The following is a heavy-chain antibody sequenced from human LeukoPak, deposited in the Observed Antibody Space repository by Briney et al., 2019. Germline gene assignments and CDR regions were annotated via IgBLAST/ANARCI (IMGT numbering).Heavy chain of an antibody. CDR3: AKDISNPYDILTGYSWRYYFDY. D-gene: IGHD3-9*01. V-gene: IGHV3-23*01. CDR1: GFTFSHYA. CDR2: ISGSGGST. J-gene: IGHJ4*02. Sequence: PGGSLRLSCAASGFTFSHYAMTWVRQAPGKGLEWVSSISGSGGSTYYADSVKGRFTISRDNSKNTLYLQMNSLRAEDTAVYYCAKDISNPYDILTGYSWRYYFDYWGQGTLVTVSS.